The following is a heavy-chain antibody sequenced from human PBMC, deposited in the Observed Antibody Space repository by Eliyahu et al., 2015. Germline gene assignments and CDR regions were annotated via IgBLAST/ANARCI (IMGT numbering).Heavy chain of an antibody. Sequence: EVQLVESGGGLVXPGGSLXLCCAXSGFTFSXXXMNWVRQAPGKGLEWVSSISSSSSYIYYADSVKGRFTISRDNAKNSLYLQMNSLRAEDTAVYYCARDWQESFDIWGQGTMVTVSS. V-gene: IGHV3-21*01. CDR3: ARDWQESFDI. J-gene: IGHJ3*02. CDR1: GFTFSXXX. CDR2: ISSSSSYI.